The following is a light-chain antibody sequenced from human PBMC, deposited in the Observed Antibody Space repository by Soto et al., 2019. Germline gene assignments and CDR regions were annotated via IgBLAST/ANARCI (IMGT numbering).Light chain of an antibody. V-gene: IGKV3-15*01. CDR3: QQYNNWLAWT. Sequence: EIVMTQSPATLSVSPGERVTLSCRASQSVSDKLAWYQQKPGQAPRLLIYGASSRATGIPARFSGSGSGTAFTLTISSLQSEDFAVYYCQQYNNWLAWTFGQGTKVEIK. CDR2: GAS. J-gene: IGKJ1*01. CDR1: QSVSDK.